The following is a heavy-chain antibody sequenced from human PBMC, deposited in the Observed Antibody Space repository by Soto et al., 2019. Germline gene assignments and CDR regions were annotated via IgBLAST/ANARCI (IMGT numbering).Heavy chain of an antibody. J-gene: IGHJ3*02. CDR2: ISSSGSTI. Sequence: QVQLVESGGGLVKPGGSLKLSCAASGFTFSDYSMSWIRQAPGKGLEWVSYISSSGSTIYYADSVKGRFTISRDNAKKSQYLQMKSLRAEDTAVDYWARRRQQLAHAFDIWGQGTMVTVAS. D-gene: IGHD6-13*01. CDR3: ARRRQQLAHAFDI. V-gene: IGHV3-11*01. CDR1: GFTFSDYS.